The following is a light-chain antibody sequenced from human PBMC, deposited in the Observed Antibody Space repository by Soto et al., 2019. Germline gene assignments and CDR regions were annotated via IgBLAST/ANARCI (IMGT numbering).Light chain of an antibody. CDR3: SSNAGSDNYV. Sequence: QSVLPRTSSSSGSPGQSVTISCTGTSSDVADYKDVSWYQQHPGKAPKLIIYEVTKRPSGVPDRFSGSKSGNTASLTVSGLQAEDEADYYCSSNAGSDNYVFGTGTKVTVL. CDR1: SSDVADYKD. V-gene: IGLV2-8*01. J-gene: IGLJ1*01. CDR2: EVT.